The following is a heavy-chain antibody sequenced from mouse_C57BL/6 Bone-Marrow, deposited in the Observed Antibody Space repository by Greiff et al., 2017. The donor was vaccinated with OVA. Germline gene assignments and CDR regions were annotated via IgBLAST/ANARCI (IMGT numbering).Heavy chain of an antibody. Sequence: VQLQQSVAELVRPGASVKLSCTASGFNIKNTYMHWVKQRPEQGLEWIGRIDPANDNTKYAPKFQGKATMTADTSSNTAYLQLSSLSSDDTAVYCCARENFGSSFYAMDYWGQGTSVTVSS. CDR1: GFNIKNTY. D-gene: IGHD1-1*01. CDR3: ARENFGSSFYAMDY. J-gene: IGHJ4*01. V-gene: IGHV14-3*01. CDR2: IDPANDNT.